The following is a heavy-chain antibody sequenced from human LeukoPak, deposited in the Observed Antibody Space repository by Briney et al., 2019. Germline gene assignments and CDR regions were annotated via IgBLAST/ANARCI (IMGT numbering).Heavy chain of an antibody. D-gene: IGHD3-10*01. CDR2: ISSSSRYI. CDR1: GFTVSTHS. Sequence: GGSLRLSCAASGFTVSTHSMNWVRQAPGKGLEWVSSISSSSRYIYYADSVKGRFTISRDNAKNSLYLQMNSLRAEDTAVYYCARVSLGNDYGSGNYDYWGQGTLVTVSS. CDR3: ARVSLGNDYGSGNYDY. V-gene: IGHV3-21*01. J-gene: IGHJ4*02.